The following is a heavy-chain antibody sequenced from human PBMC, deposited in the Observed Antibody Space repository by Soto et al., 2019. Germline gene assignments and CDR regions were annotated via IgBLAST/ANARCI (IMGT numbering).Heavy chain of an antibody. J-gene: IGHJ4*02. CDR1: GGSITSSNW. Sequence: QVQLQESGPGLVKPSGTLSLTCAVSGGSITSSNWWSWVRQPPGKGLEWIGEIYHSGTANYNPSLKSRVTISMDKSNNLISLDLRSVTAADWAVYVCARHIAVTGTRGFDYWGQGTLVSVSS. CDR3: ARHIAVTGTRGFDY. CDR2: IYHSGTA. V-gene: IGHV4-4*02. D-gene: IGHD6-19*01.